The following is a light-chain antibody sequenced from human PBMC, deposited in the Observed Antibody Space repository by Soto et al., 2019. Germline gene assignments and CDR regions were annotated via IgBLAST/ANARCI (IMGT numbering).Light chain of an antibody. CDR2: DVT. V-gene: IGLV2-14*01. J-gene: IGLJ1*01. CDR1: NSDIGSNNR. CDR3: SSYTNLNTPLYV. Sequence: QSALTQPASVSGSPGQSITISCTGTNSDIGSNNRVSWYQQHPGKAPKLLIFDVTSRPSGVSYRFAGSKSGNTASLTISGLQAEDEADYYCSSYTNLNTPLYVFGTGTKLTVL.